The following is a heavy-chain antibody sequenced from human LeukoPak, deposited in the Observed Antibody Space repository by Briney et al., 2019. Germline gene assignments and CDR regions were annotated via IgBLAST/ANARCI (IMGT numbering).Heavy chain of an antibody. CDR2: IWYDGSNK. J-gene: IGHJ3*02. CDR3: AREVWGGAFDI. D-gene: IGHD3-16*01. Sequence: GGSLSLSCAASGFTFSSYGMHWVRQAPGKGLEWVAVIWYDGSNKYYADSVKGRFTISRDNSKNTLYLQMNSLRAEDTAVYYCAREVWGGAFDIWGQGTMVTVSS. V-gene: IGHV3-33*08. CDR1: GFTFSSYG.